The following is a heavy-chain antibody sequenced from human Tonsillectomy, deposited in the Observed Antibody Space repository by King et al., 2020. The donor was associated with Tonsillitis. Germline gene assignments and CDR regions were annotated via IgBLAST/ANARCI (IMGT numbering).Heavy chain of an antibody. Sequence: VQLVESGGGLVQPGRSLRLSCAASGFTFDDYAMHWVRQAPGKGLGGGSGIGWNSGSIGYADSVKGRLTISRDNAKNSLYLQMNSLRVEDTALYYCAKDRGSGSYGEGADAFDIWGQGTMVTVSS. V-gene: IGHV3-9*01. J-gene: IGHJ3*02. D-gene: IGHD1-26*01. CDR3: AKDRGSGSYGEGADAFDI. CDR2: IGWNSGSI. CDR1: GFTFDDYA.